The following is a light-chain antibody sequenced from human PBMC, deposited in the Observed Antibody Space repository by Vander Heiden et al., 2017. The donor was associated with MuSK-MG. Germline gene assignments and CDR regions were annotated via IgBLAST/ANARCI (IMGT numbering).Light chain of an antibody. CDR3: QQHVNWPPYT. CDR2: YAT. J-gene: IGKJ3*01. CDR1: QSVRAN. Sequence: IVLTHSPGILSVSPGESATLYCTASQSVRANVAWYQQRPGQSPRLLISYATTRAAGVPTRFSGKGYGTEYSLTISGRQSDDFAVYFCQQHVNWPPYTFGRGTTVDVK. V-gene: IGKV3-15*01.